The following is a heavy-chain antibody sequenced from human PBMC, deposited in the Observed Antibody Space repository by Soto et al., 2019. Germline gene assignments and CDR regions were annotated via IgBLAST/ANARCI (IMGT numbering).Heavy chain of an antibody. D-gene: IGHD6-19*01. V-gene: IGHV1-69*12. CDR1: GGTFRTYA. Sequence: QVQLLQSGAEVKKPGSSVRVSCEASGGTFRTYAISWVRQAPGQGLEWMGEIIPIFGTVNYAQRVQGRVTISADESTTTVYMGVRSLRSEDTAVYYCAKGAVAGTPTAYCYCGMDVWGQGTPVSVSS. CDR3: AKGAVAGTPTAYCYCGMDV. J-gene: IGHJ6*02. CDR2: IIPIFGTV.